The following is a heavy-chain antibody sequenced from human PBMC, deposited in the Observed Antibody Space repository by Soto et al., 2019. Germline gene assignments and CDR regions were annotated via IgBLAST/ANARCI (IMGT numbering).Heavy chain of an antibody. V-gene: IGHV4-34*01. J-gene: IGHJ4*02. Sequence: QVQLQQWGAGLLKPSETLSLTCAVYGGSFSGYYWSWIRQPPGKGLEWIGEINHSGSTNYNPSLKSRVTISVDTSKNQFSLKLSSVTAADTAVYYCASLVVPAASYCSGGSCSDYWGQGTLVTVSS. CDR3: ASLVVPAASYCSGGSCSDY. D-gene: IGHD2-15*01. CDR2: INHSGST. CDR1: GGSFSGYY.